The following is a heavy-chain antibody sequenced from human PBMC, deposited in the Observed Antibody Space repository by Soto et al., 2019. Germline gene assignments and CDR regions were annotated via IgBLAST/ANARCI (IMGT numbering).Heavy chain of an antibody. CDR2: INPGASDA. Sequence: PGGSLHICCVCCGSAFHTYCVGWVRHTPHRVLELIWSINPGASDARYSPSFQGQATISADKSINTVYLQWNSLKASDTAMYYSVCDYYKLIDYWGQGTMVTVSS. CDR1: GSAFHTYC. J-gene: IGHJ4*01. CDR3: VCDYYKLIDY. V-gene: IGHV5-51*01. D-gene: IGHD3-22*01.